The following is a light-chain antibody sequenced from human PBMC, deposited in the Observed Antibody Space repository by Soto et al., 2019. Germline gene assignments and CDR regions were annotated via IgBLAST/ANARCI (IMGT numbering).Light chain of an antibody. V-gene: IGKV3-11*01. CDR2: DAA. J-gene: IGKJ5*01. CDR1: QSVSSS. CDR3: QHHTKWPSFT. Sequence: DIVLTQSPATLSLSPGERATLSCRASQSVSSSLAWYQQRPGQAPRLLTYDAANRATGIPARFSGSGSVTDFTLTISSLEPEDSAVYYCQHHTKWPSFTFGQGTRLEIK.